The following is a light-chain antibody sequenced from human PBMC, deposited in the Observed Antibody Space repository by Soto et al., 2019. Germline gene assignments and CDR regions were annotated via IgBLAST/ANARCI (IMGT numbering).Light chain of an antibody. J-gene: IGKJ1*01. CDR3: QQYNNWPWT. CDR2: GAS. Sequence: EIVLTQSPAALSLSPGERATLSCRASQSVSSNLAWHQQKPGQAPRLLIYGASTRATGIPDRFSGNGSGTEFTLTISSLQSEDFAVSYCQQYNNWPWTFGQGTKVEIK. CDR1: QSVSSN. V-gene: IGKV3-15*01.